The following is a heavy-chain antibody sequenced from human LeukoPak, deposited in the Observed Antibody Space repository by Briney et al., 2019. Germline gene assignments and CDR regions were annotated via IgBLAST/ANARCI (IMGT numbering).Heavy chain of an antibody. CDR1: GFTFSSYG. CDR2: IRYDGSNK. D-gene: IGHD3-10*01. CDR3: AKDPGRGAPQPYYFDY. V-gene: IGHV3-30*02. J-gene: IGHJ4*02. Sequence: GGSLRLSCAASGFTFSSYGMHWVRQAPGKGLEWVAFIRYDGSNKYYADSVKGRFTISRDNSKNTLYLQMNRLRAEDTAVYYCAKDPGRGAPQPYYFDYWGQGTLVTVSS.